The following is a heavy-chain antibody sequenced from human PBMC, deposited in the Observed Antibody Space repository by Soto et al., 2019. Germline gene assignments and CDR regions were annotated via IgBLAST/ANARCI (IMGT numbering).Heavy chain of an antibody. CDR1: GFTFSSYG. CDR3: AKDLSPTLDYYDSSGYFGYFDY. V-gene: IGHV3-30*18. Sequence: GGSLRLSCAASGFTFSSYGMHWVRQAPGKGLEWVAVISYDGSNKYYADSVKGRFTISRDNSKNTLYLQMNSLRAEDTAVYYCAKDLSPTLDYYDSSGYFGYFDYWGQGTLVTVSS. CDR2: ISYDGSNK. J-gene: IGHJ4*02. D-gene: IGHD3-22*01.